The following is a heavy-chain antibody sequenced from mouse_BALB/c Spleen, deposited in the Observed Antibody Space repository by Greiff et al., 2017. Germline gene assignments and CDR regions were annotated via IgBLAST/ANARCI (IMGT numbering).Heavy chain of an antibody. V-gene: IGHV1-5*01. CDR2: IYPGNSAT. CDR3: TRGESGEITPMDY. D-gene: IGHD2-4*01. J-gene: IGHJ4*01. Sequence: VQLQQSGTVLARPGASVKMSCKASGYTFTSYWMHWVKQRPGQGLEWIGAIYPGNSATSYNQKFKGKAKLTAVTSTSTAYMALSSLTNEDSAVYYCTRGESGEITPMDYWGEGTSVTVSS. CDR1: GYTFTSYW.